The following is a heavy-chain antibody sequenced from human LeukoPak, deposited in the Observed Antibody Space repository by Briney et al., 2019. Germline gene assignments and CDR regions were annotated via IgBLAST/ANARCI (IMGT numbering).Heavy chain of an antibody. CDR2: ISASGGGT. CDR1: GFTFSSYA. Sequence: PGGSLRLSCAASGFTFSSYAMSWVRQAPGKGLEWVSAISASGGGTNYADSVKGRFTISRDNSKNTLYLQMNSLRAEDTAVYYCARDTVDDSLDIWGQGTMVTVSS. D-gene: IGHD4-11*01. V-gene: IGHV3-23*01. CDR3: ARDTVDDSLDI. J-gene: IGHJ3*02.